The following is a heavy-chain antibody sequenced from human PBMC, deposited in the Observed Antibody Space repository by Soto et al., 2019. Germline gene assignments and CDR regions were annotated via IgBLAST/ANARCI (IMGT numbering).Heavy chain of an antibody. CDR3: PIRDSYGWFVAFDI. V-gene: IGHV1-69*12. CDR2: IIPIFGTA. Sequence: QVQLVQSGAEVKKPGSSVKVSCKASGGTFSSYAISWVRQAPGQGLEWMGGIIPIFGTADYAQKFQCRVTITADESTSTAYMELSSLRPEDTAVYYCPIRDSYGWFVAFDIWGQGTMVTVSS. D-gene: IGHD5-18*01. CDR1: GGTFSSYA. J-gene: IGHJ3*02.